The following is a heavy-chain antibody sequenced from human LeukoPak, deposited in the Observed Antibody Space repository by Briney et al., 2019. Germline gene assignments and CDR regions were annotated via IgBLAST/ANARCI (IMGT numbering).Heavy chain of an antibody. D-gene: IGHD2-2*02. CDR2: ISGSGGST. J-gene: IGHJ5*02. CDR1: GFTFSSYA. CDR3: AKVRLNLNIVVVPAAIGIPQFDP. V-gene: IGHV3-23*01. Sequence: GGSLRLSCAASGFTFSSYAMSWVRQAPGKGLEWVSAISGSGGSTYYADSVKGRFTISRDNSKNTLYLQMNSLRAEDTAVYYCAKVRLNLNIVVVPAAIGIPQFDPWGQGTLVTVSS.